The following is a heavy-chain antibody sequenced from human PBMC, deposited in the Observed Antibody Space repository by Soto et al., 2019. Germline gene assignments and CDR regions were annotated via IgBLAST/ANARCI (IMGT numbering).Heavy chain of an antibody. V-gene: IGHV4-59*01. D-gene: IGHD6-19*01. J-gene: IGHJ6*03. CDR2: IYYSGST. CDR1: CGSLSSYD. Sequence: SETLSLPCQASCGSLSSYDWSWLPQPPGKGVEWIGYIYYSGSTNYNPSLKSRVTISVDTSKNQFSLKLSSVTAADTAVYYCARGSGSSGWYYYYYYYMDVWGKGTTVTVSS. CDR3: ARGSGSSGWYYYYYYYMDV.